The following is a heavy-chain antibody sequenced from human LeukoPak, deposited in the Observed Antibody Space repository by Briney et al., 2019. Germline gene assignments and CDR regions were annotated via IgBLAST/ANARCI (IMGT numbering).Heavy chain of an antibody. V-gene: IGHV3-30*18. Sequence: PGRSLRLSCAASGFTFSDYGMHWVRQAPGRGLEWVALVSPDGSNTYHADSVKGRFTIPRDNSKNTLYLQMSSVRDEDTAVYYCAKDRRYSNPTYYFDYWGQGTLVTVS. D-gene: IGHD5-12*01. CDR2: VSPDGSNT. CDR3: AKDRRYSNPTYYFDY. CDR1: GFTFSDYG. J-gene: IGHJ4*02.